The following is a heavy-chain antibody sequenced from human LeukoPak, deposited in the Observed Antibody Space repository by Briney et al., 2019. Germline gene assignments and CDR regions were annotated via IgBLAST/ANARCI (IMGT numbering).Heavy chain of an antibody. CDR1: GGSFSGYY. V-gene: IGHV4-34*01. J-gene: IGHJ4*02. CDR3: ARRVLAARGYSYGYYFDY. CDR2: INHSGST. Sequence: SETLSLTCAVYGGSFSGYYWSWIRQPPGKGLEWIGEINHSGSTNYNPSLKSRVTISVDTSKNQFSLKLSSVTAADTAVYYCARRVLAARGYSYGYYFDYWGQGTLVTVSS. D-gene: IGHD5-18*01.